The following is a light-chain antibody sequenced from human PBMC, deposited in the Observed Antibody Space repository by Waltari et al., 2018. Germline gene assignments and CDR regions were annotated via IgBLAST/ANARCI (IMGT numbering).Light chain of an antibody. CDR2: YAS. V-gene: IGKV6-21*01. Sequence: EVLLTQSPDFPSVTPKEKVTITCRASLNIFTSLHGDQQKPGQSPKLLITYASQSFSGVPLRFSGSGSGTDFTLTLNGLEAEDAATYYCHQSRTFPITFGQGTRLEIK. CDR3: HQSRTFPIT. J-gene: IGKJ5*01. CDR1: LNIFTS.